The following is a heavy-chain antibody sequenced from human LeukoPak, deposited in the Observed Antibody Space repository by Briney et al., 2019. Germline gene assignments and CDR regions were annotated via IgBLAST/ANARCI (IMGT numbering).Heavy chain of an antibody. V-gene: IGHV3-53*01. CDR1: GFTFSNAW. CDR3: ARGGYVKVLDY. Sequence: GGSLRLSCAASGFTFSNAWMSWVRQAPGKGLEWVSVIYSGGSTYYADSVKGRFTISRDNSKNTLYLQMNSLRAEDTAVYYCARGGYVKVLDYWGQGTLVTVSS. D-gene: IGHD6-25*01. CDR2: IYSGGST. J-gene: IGHJ4*02.